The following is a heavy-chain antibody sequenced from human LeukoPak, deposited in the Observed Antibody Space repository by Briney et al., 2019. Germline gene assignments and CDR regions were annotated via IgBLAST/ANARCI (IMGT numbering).Heavy chain of an antibody. Sequence: PGWSLRLSCAASGFTFDDYAMHWVRQAPGKGLEWVSGISWNSGSIGYADSVKGRFTISRDNAKNSLYLQMNSLRAEDTALYYCAKSGGELGGFDYWGQGTLVTVSS. CDR2: ISWNSGSI. CDR3: AKSGGELGGFDY. CDR1: GFTFDDYA. D-gene: IGHD1-26*01. J-gene: IGHJ4*02. V-gene: IGHV3-9*01.